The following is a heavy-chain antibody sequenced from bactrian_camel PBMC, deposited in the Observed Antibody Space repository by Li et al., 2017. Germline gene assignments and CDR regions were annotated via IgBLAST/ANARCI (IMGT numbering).Heavy chain of an antibody. Sequence: DVQLVESGGGSVQTGGSLRLSCATSGYIYSPYCMGWFRQAHGDGCELVSTISSERSTYYADSVKGRFTISRDNAKKAVYLQMNNLKPEDTAMYYCAGGRADSWAAMTSPPTTAGARGPRSPSP. V-gene: IGHV3S40*01. J-gene: IGHJ4*01. CDR1: GYIYSPYC. D-gene: IGHD5*01. CDR2: ISSERST. CDR3: AGGRADSWAAMTSPPTTA.